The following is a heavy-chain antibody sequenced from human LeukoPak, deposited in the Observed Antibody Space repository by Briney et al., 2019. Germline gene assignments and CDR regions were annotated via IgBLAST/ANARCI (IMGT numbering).Heavy chain of an antibody. D-gene: IGHD2-15*01. CDR2: IYYSGST. CDR3: ARLPPGQVVVAATYAFDI. Sequence: PSETLSLTCAVYGGSFSSYYWSWIRQPPGKGLEWIGYIYYSGSTNYNPSLKSRVTISVDTSKNQFSLKLSSVTAADTAVYYCARLPPGQVVVAATYAFDIWGQGTMVTVSS. CDR1: GGSFSSYY. J-gene: IGHJ3*02. V-gene: IGHV4-59*08.